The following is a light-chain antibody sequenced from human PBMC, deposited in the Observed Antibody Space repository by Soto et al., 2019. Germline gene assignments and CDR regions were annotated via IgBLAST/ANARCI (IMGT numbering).Light chain of an antibody. CDR3: QQYDNLIFT. Sequence: DIQMTQCQSSLSASVGDRVTITCQASQDISNYLNWYQQKPGKAPKLLIYDASNLETGVPSRFSGSVSGTDFTFTISSLQPEDIATYYCQQYDNLIFTFGPGTKVDIK. CDR1: QDISNY. CDR2: DAS. V-gene: IGKV1-33*01. J-gene: IGKJ3*01.